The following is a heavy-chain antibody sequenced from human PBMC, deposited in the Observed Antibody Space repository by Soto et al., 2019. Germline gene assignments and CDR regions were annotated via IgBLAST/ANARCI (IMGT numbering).Heavy chain of an antibody. CDR3: VKAAPVHYYGSGSYGP. D-gene: IGHD3-10*01. Sequence: GGSLRLSCSASGFTFSSYAMHWVRQAPGKGLEYVSAISSNGGSTYYADSVKGRFTISRDNSKNTLYLQMSSLRAEDTAVYYCVKAAPVHYYGSGSYGPWGQGTLVTVSS. CDR2: ISSNGGST. J-gene: IGHJ5*02. CDR1: GFTFSSYA. V-gene: IGHV3-64D*08.